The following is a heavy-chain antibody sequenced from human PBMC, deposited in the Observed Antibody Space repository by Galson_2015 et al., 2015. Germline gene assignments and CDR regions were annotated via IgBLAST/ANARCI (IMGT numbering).Heavy chain of an antibody. Sequence: SLRLSCAASGFTFSSYAMHWVRQAPGKGLEWVAVISYDGSNKFYADSVKGRFTISRDNSKNTRYLQMNSLRPEDTAVYYCARVGGDIAARTWGYFDYWGQGTLVTVSS. CDR1: GFTFSSYA. CDR2: ISYDGSNK. J-gene: IGHJ4*02. V-gene: IGHV3-30-3*01. CDR3: ARVGGDIAARTWGYFDY. D-gene: IGHD6-6*01.